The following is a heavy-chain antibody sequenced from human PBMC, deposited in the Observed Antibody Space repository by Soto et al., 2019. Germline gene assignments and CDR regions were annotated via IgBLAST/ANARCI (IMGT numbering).Heavy chain of an antibody. CDR1: GGSVSSGSYY. J-gene: IGHJ4*02. CDR2: IYYSGST. V-gene: IGHV4-61*01. CDR3: AREGGYGGNSFYY. Sequence: PSETLSLTCTVSGGSVSSGSYYWSWIRQPPGKGLEWIGYIYYSGSTNYNPSLKSRVTISVDTSKNQFSLKLSSVTAADTAVYYCAREGGYGGNSFYYWGQGTLVTVSS. D-gene: IGHD4-17*01.